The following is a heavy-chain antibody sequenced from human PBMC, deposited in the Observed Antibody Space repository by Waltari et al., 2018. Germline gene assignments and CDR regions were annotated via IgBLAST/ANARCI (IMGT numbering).Heavy chain of an antibody. CDR3: ARRVSTKGAFEV. CDR1: GGPFSSVG. CDR2: IIPMPGIT. Sequence: QVQLVQSGAEVKQPGSSVKVSGTSSGGPFSSVGLHWLRQAPGQGLEWMGKIIPMPGITDYEQKFQGRLRITADRSTTTGYMELRSLGSEDTAIYYCARRVSTKGAFEVWGRGTLVTVSP. D-gene: IGHD5-12*01. V-gene: IGHV1-69*02. J-gene: IGHJ3*01.